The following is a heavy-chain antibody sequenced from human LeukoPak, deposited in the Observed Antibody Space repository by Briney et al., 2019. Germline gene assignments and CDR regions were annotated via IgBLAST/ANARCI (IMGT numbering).Heavy chain of an antibody. CDR1: AYHFANYW. CDR2: IDPRDSYT. J-gene: IGHJ2*01. Sequence: GESLKISCKGSAYHFANYWISWVRQMPGKGLEWIGRIDPRDSYTDYSPSFQGHVTLSVDKSNNTAYLQWSGLKASDTATYYCARDQSGGSTFWYFDLWGRGTLVTVSS. D-gene: IGHD4-23*01. V-gene: IGHV5-10-1*01. CDR3: ARDQSGGSTFWYFDL.